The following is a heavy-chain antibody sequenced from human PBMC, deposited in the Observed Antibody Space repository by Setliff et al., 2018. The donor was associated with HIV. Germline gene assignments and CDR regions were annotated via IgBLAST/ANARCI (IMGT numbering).Heavy chain of an antibody. V-gene: IGHV4-31*11. CDR3: AREGKTALVTKYFDY. J-gene: IGHJ4*02. D-gene: IGHD5-18*01. CDR2: IDYSGSA. Sequence: PSETLSLTCAVSGVSITSATYYWSWIRHSPGKGLEWIGYIDYSGSAFYSPSLKSRLTTSRDTSKNQFSLRMKSVTAADTAVYYCAREGKTALVTKYFDYWGQGTLVTVSS. CDR1: GVSITSATYY.